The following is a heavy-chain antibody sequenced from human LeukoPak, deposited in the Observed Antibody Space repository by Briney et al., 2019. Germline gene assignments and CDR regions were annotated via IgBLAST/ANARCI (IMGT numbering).Heavy chain of an antibody. J-gene: IGHJ2*01. CDR3: ARDTVTTGNRYFDL. CDR2: ISYDGSNK. CDR1: GFTFSSYA. D-gene: IGHD4-17*01. Sequence: GGSLRLSCAASGFTFSSYAMHWVRQAPGKGLEWVAVISYDGSNKYYADSVKGRFTISRDNSKNTLYLQMNSLRAEDTAVYYCARDTVTTGNRYFDLWGRGTLVTVSS. V-gene: IGHV3-30-3*01.